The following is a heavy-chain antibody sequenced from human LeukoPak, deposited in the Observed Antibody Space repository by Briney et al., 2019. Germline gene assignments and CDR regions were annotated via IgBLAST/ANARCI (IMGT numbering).Heavy chain of an antibody. CDR3: AKARKRWLQCGYYMDV. Sequence: GGSLSLFCAASGFTFSTYWMHWVRQAPGKGLEWVSAISGSGGSTYYADSVKDRFTTSRDNSKNTLYLKMNSLRAEDTAVYYCAKARKRWLQCGYYMDVWGKGTTVTVSS. D-gene: IGHD5-24*01. V-gene: IGHV3-23*01. CDR1: GFTFSTYW. J-gene: IGHJ6*03. CDR2: ISGSGGST.